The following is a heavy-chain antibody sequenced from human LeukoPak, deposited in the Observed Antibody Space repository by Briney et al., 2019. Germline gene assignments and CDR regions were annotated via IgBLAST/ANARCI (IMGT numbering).Heavy chain of an antibody. CDR2: INPSGGRT. V-gene: IGHV1-46*01. J-gene: IGHJ4*02. CDR1: GYTFTSYY. Sequence: ASVKVSCKASGYTFTSYYMHWVRQAPGQGLEWMGMINPSGGRTSYAQKFQGRVTMTRDTSTSTVYMELSSLRFEDTAVYYCASPAVWGELSLRYWGQGTLVTVSS. D-gene: IGHD3-16*02. CDR3: ASPAVWGELSLRY.